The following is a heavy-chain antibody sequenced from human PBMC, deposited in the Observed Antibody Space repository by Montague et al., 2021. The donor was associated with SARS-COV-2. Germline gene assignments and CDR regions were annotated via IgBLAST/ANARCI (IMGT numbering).Heavy chain of an antibody. CDR1: GFIFSNYA. CDR2: MSGSGVRR. Sequence: SLRLSCAASGFIFSNYAMTWVRQAPGKGLEWVSTMSGSGVRRDYADSVKGRFTISRDSSKNTLYLQMNSPRVEDTAVYYCAKDTATIRIAVALMDVWGQGTTVIVSS. D-gene: IGHD6-19*01. J-gene: IGHJ6*02. CDR3: AKDTATIRIAVALMDV. V-gene: IGHV3-23*01.